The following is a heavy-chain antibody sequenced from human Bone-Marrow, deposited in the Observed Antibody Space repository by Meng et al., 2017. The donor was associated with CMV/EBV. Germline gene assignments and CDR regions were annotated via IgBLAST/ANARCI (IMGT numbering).Heavy chain of an antibody. D-gene: IGHD2-15*01. CDR2: VHPRGGS. J-gene: IGHJ6*02. V-gene: IGHV1-2*02. CDR1: GYTFTGYP. Sequence: ASVKVSCKASGYTFTGYPIHWVRQAPGQGLEWMGWVHPRGGSNLAQKFQGRVTITADKSTSTAYMELSSLRSEDTAVYYCAIHCGSCYSYYYYYYYGMDVWGQGTTVTVSS. CDR3: AIHCGSCYSYYYYYYYGMDV.